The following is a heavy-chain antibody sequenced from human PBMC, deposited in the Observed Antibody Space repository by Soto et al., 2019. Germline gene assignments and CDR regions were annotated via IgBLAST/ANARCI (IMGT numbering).Heavy chain of an antibody. CDR1: GFIFKNFG. Sequence: QVYLAESGGGVVQPGGSLRLSCAASGFIFKNFGMHWVRQAPGKGLEWMAVIWFDGSTTYYADSVKGRCTISRDNSKNTLYLEINSLRAEDTAVYYCAKNHNYYDRSGHYYGDGGFDYWGQGTRVTVSS. J-gene: IGHJ4*02. V-gene: IGHV3-33*03. D-gene: IGHD3-22*01. CDR2: IWFDGSTT. CDR3: AKNHNYYDRSGHYYGDGGFDY.